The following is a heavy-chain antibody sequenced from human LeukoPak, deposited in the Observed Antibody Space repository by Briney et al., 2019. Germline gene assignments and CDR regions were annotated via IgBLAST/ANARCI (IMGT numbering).Heavy chain of an antibody. V-gene: IGHV3-23*01. D-gene: IGHD6-19*01. CDR1: GFTFSSHW. CDR2: ISGSSSNT. CDR3: ARRGAVAGTGDY. J-gene: IGHJ4*02. Sequence: QPGGSLRLSCAASGFTFSSHWMTWVRQAPGKGLEWVSAISGSSSNTYYADSVKGRFTISRDTSKNTLYLQMNSMRAEDTAVYYCARRGAVAGTGDYWGQGTLVTVSS.